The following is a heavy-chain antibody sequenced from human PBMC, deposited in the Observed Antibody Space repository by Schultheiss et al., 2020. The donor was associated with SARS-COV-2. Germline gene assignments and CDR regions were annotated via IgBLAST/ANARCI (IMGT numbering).Heavy chain of an antibody. D-gene: IGHD6-13*01. CDR2: IYYSGST. V-gene: IGHV4-59*12. J-gene: IGHJ4*02. Sequence: SETLSLTCTVSGGSISSYYWSWIRQPPGKGLEWIGYIYYSGSTNYNPSLKSRVTISVDTSKNQFSLKLSSVTAADTAVYYCARVEDSSSWCDYWGQGTLVTVSS. CDR3: ARVEDSSSWCDY. CDR1: GGSISSYY.